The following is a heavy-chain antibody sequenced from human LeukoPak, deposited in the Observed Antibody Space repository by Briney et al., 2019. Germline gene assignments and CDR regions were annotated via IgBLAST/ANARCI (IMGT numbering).Heavy chain of an antibody. D-gene: IGHD2-15*01. J-gene: IGHJ4*02. CDR1: GFAFSSYA. CDR2: ISGSGVST. Sequence: GGSLRLSCAASGFAFSSYAMSWVRQAPGKGLEWVSAISGSGVSTYYADSVKGRFTISRDNSKNTLFLQMNSLRAEDTAVYYCAKSPLLGYCSGGSCYQVDNWGQGTLVTVSS. CDR3: AKSPLLGYCSGGSCYQVDN. V-gene: IGHV3-23*01.